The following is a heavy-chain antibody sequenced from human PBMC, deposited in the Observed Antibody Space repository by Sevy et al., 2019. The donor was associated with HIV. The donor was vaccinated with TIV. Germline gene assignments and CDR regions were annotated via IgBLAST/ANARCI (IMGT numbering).Heavy chain of an antibody. CDR3: TAGVGASDFDY. V-gene: IGHV3-15*01. Sequence: GGSLRLSCAVSGFTFSNYGMHWVRQAPGKGLEWVGRIKSKTEGATRDFAAPVKGRLLISRDDSRNTVYLQMNSLKTEDTAVYYCTAGVGASDFDYWGQGTLVTVSS. CDR2: IKSKTEGATR. CDR1: GFTFSNYG. J-gene: IGHJ4*02. D-gene: IGHD1-26*01.